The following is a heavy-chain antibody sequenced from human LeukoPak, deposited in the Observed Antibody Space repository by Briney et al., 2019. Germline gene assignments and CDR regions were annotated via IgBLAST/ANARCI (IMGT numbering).Heavy chain of an antibody. CDR2: ISGSGSTI. CDR1: AFTFSSYE. D-gene: IGHD2-21*02. CDR3: ARDEERVVTAIGAFDI. V-gene: IGHV3-48*03. J-gene: IGHJ3*02. Sequence: PGGSLRLSCVASAFTFSSYEMNWVRQAPGKGLEWVSYISGSGSTIYYGDSVKGRFIISRDNAKNSLYLQMNSLRAEDTAVYYCARDEERVVTAIGAFDIWGQGTMVTVSS.